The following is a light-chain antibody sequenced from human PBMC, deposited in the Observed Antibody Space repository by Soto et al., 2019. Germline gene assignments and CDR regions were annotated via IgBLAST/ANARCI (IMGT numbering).Light chain of an antibody. CDR2: DPS. J-gene: IGKJ2*01. Sequence: DIQMTQSPSTLSASVGDRVTITCRASQSISSWLAWYQQKPGKAPKLLIYDPSSLESGVPSRFSGSGSGTEFTLTIRSLQPDDFATYYCQQYNSYPYTFGKGTKLEIK. CDR3: QQYNSYPYT. V-gene: IGKV1-5*01. CDR1: QSISSW.